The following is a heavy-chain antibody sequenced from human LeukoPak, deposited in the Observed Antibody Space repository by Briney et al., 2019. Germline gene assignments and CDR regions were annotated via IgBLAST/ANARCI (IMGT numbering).Heavy chain of an antibody. Sequence: PSETLSLTCTVSGGSISSSSYYWGWIRQPPGKGLEWIGSIYYSGSTYYNPSLQSRVTISVDTSKNQFSLKLSSVTAADTAVYYCARHFYGSGTSWFDPWGQGTLVTVSS. D-gene: IGHD3-10*01. CDR3: ARHFYGSGTSWFDP. CDR1: GGSISSSSYY. CDR2: IYYSGST. J-gene: IGHJ5*02. V-gene: IGHV4-39*01.